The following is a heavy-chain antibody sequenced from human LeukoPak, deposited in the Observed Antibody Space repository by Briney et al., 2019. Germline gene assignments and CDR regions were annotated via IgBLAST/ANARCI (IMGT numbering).Heavy chain of an antibody. CDR2: IYYSGST. D-gene: IGHD3-10*01. J-gene: IGHJ4*02. V-gene: IGHV4-39*07. CDR3: ARGSVWFGELLRGNFDY. Sequence: WVRQPPGKGLEWIGSIYYSGSTYYNPSLKSRVTISVDTSKNQFSLKLSSVTAADTAVYYCARGSVWFGELLRGNFDYWGQGTLVTVSS.